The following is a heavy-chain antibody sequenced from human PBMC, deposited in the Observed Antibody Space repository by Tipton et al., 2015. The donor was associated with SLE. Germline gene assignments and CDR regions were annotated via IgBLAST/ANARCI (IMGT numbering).Heavy chain of an antibody. CDR3: ARHVGVSGYGRMSDC. CDR1: GGSISITNYF. Sequence: TLSLTCTVSGGSISITNYFWGWIRQPPGKGLEWIGTIYYSGTTHYNPSLRSRVTISVDTANNQYSLRLSSVTAADTAVYYCARHVGVSGYGRMSDCWGQGTLVTVSS. D-gene: IGHD5-12*01. CDR2: IYYSGTT. J-gene: IGHJ4*02. V-gene: IGHV4-39*07.